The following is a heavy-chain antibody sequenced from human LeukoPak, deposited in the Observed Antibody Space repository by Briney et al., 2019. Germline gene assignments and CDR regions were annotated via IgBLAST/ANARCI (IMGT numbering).Heavy chain of an antibody. CDR1: GFTFSSYS. Sequence: GGSLRLSCAASGFTFSSYSMNWVRQAPGKGLEWVSSISSSSSYIYYADSVKGRFTISRDNAENSLYLQMNSLRAEDTAVYYCATTKYYYDSSGYYWIYWGQGALVTVSS. J-gene: IGHJ4*02. D-gene: IGHD3-22*01. CDR3: ATTKYYYDSSGYYWIY. CDR2: ISSSSSYI. V-gene: IGHV3-21*01.